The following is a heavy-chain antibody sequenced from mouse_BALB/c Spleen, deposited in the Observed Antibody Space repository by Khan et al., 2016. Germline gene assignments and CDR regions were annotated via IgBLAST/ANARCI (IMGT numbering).Heavy chain of an antibody. J-gene: IGHJ3*01. CDR3: SRDGVTGTFAY. V-gene: IGHV3-6*02. CDR2: ISYDGTN. D-gene: IGHD4-1*01. Sequence: EVELVESGPGLVEPSQSLSLTCSVTGYSITSGYYWNWIRQFPGNKLEWMGYISYDGTNYYNPSLKNRISITRDTSKNHFFLKLNSVTSEDTATYYCSRDGVTGTFAYWCQGTLVTVSA. CDR1: GYSITSGYY.